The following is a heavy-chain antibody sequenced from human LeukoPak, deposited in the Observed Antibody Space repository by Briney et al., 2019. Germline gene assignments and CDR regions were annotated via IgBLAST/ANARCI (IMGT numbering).Heavy chain of an antibody. CDR3: ARTPYYYDSSAKEHAFDI. D-gene: IGHD3-22*01. CDR2: ISYDGNDK. V-gene: IGHV3-30*03. J-gene: IGHJ3*02. CDR1: GFTFSSYG. Sequence: GGSLRLSCAASGFTFSSYGLHWVRQAPGMGLEWVVLISYDGNDKYYADSVKGRFTISRDNSKNTVYLQMNSLRPEDTAVYYCARTPYYYDSSAKEHAFDIWGQGTMVTVSS.